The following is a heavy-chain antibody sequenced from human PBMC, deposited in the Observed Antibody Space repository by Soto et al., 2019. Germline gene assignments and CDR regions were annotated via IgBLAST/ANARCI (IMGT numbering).Heavy chain of an antibody. CDR3: ARTNSIAARLLFDY. V-gene: IGHV2-26*01. J-gene: IGHJ4*02. CDR2: IFSNDEK. Sequence: SGPTLVNPTETLTLTCTVSGFSLSNARMGVSWIRQPPGKALEWLAHIFSNDEKSYSTSLKSRLTISKDTSKSQVVLTMTNMDPVDTATYYCARTNSIAARLLFDYWGQGTLVTVSS. D-gene: IGHD6-6*01. CDR1: GFSLSNARMG.